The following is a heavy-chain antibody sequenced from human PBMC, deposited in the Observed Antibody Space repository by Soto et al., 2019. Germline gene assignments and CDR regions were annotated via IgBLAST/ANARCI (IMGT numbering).Heavy chain of an antibody. Sequence: SETLSLTCTVSGGSVSIGSYYWSLILQPPGKGLEWIGYIYYSGSTNYNPSLKSRVTISVDTSKNQFSLKLSSVTAADTAVYYCARDNGLNWFDPWGQGTLVTVSS. CDR3: ARDNGLNWFDP. J-gene: IGHJ5*02. CDR1: GGSVSIGSYY. D-gene: IGHD2-2*03. CDR2: IYYSGST. V-gene: IGHV4-61*01.